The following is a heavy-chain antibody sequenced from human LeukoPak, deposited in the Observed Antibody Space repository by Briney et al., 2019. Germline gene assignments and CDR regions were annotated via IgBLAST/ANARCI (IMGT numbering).Heavy chain of an antibody. CDR1: GFTFSSYW. Sequence: GGSLRLSCAASGFTFSSYWMHWVRQAPGKGLVGVSRINSDGSYTNYADSVKGRFTISRDNAKNTLYLQMNSLRAEDTAVYYCATLGTMVRGVIMDYWGQGTLVTVSS. J-gene: IGHJ4*02. CDR2: INSDGSYT. D-gene: IGHD3-10*01. V-gene: IGHV3-74*01. CDR3: ATLGTMVRGVIMDY.